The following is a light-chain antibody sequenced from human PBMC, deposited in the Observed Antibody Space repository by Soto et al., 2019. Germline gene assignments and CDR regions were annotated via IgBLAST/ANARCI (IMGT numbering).Light chain of an antibody. CDR3: QQVYRMPPT. Sequence: DTQMTQSPSSLPASVGDRVTITCRASQTVAKSLNWYQQKPGKAPDLLIYATSHLHSEVPSRFSGSGSGTDFTLTINSLQPEDFATYYCQQVYRMPPTVGQGTKVDIK. CDR2: ATS. V-gene: IGKV1-39*01. CDR1: QTVAKS. J-gene: IGKJ1*01.